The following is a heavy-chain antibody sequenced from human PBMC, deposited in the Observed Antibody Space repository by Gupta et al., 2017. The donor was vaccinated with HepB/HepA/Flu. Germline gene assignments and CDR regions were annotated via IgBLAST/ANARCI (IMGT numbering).Heavy chain of an antibody. D-gene: IGHD3-16*01. CDR2: ISGSGDGI. CDR1: GFIFSTYA. CDR3: AKARGGIRGAFDI. Sequence: EVQLLESGGGLVQPGGSLRLSCEASGFIFSTYAMSWVRQAPGKGLEWVSAISGSGDGIYYADAVKGRFTISRDNSKNTLYLQMKSLRAEDTAVYYCAKARGGIRGAFDIWGQGTMVTVSS. J-gene: IGHJ3*02. V-gene: IGHV3-23*01.